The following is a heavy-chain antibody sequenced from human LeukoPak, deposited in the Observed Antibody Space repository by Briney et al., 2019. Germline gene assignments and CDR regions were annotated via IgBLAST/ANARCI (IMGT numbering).Heavy chain of an antibody. Sequence: ASVKVSCKASGYTFTSYDVNWVRQATGQGLEWVGWMNPNSGNTGYAQKFQGRVTTTSNTSISTAYMELTSLTSEDTAVYYCARASSSWYSGYYYAMDVWGQGTTVTVSS. CDR3: ARASSSWYSGYYYAMDV. CDR2: MNPNSGNT. D-gene: IGHD6-13*01. V-gene: IGHV1-8*01. J-gene: IGHJ6*02. CDR1: GYTFTSYD.